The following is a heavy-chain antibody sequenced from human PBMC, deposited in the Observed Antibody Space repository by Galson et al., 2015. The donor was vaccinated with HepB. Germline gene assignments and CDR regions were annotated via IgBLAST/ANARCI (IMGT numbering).Heavy chain of an antibody. CDR3: ARAYSSSWYFWFDP. CDR2: IYSGGST. D-gene: IGHD6-13*01. CDR1: GFTVSSNY. J-gene: IGHJ5*02. Sequence: SLRLSCAASGFTVSSNYMSWVRQAPGKGLEWVSVIYSGGSTYYADSVEVRFTISRDNSKNTLYLQMNSLRAEDTAVYYCARAYSSSWYFWFDPWGQGTLVTVSS. V-gene: IGHV3-66*01.